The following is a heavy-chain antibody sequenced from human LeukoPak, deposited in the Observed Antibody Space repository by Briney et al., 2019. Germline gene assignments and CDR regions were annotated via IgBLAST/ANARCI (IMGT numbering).Heavy chain of an antibody. Sequence: PSETLSLTCTVSGGSISSSSYYWGWIRQPPGKGLEWIGSIYYSGSACYNPSLKSRATISVDTSKNQFSLKLSSVTAADTAVYYCARGEGIIDWFDPWGQGTLVTVSS. D-gene: IGHD2-15*01. J-gene: IGHJ5*02. CDR2: IYYSGSA. V-gene: IGHV4-39*07. CDR1: GGSISSSSYY. CDR3: ARGEGIIDWFDP.